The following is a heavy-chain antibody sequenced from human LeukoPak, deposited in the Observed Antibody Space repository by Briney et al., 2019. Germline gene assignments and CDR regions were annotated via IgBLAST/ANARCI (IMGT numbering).Heavy chain of an antibody. CDR3: ARDQYSSSWYVYYYGMDV. CDR1: GFTFSSYS. CDR2: ISSSSSYI. J-gene: IGHJ6*02. D-gene: IGHD6-13*01. V-gene: IGHV3-21*01. Sequence: GGSLRLSCAASGFTFSSYSMNWVRQAPGKGLEWVSSISSSSSYIYYAGSVKGRFTISRDNAKNSLYLQMNSLRAEDTAVYYCARDQYSSSWYVYYYGMDVWGQGTTVTVSS.